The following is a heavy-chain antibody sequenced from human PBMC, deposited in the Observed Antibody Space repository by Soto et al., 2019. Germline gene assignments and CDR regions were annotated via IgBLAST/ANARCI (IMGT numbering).Heavy chain of an antibody. J-gene: IGHJ6*02. CDR2: ISSRGSTI. CDR3: ARHDFWSGYENYYYGMDF. CDR1: GFTFSSFE. Sequence: GGSLRLSCEASGFTFSSFEMNWVRQAPGKGLEWVSYISSRGSTIYYADSVKGRFTISRDNAKNTLYLQMNSLRAEDTAVYYCARHDFWSGYENYYYGMDFWGQGTTVTGSS. V-gene: IGHV3-48*03. D-gene: IGHD3-3*01.